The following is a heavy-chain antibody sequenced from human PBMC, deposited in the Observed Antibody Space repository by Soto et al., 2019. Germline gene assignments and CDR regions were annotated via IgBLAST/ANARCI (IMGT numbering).Heavy chain of an antibody. CDR1: GGTFSSYA. Sequence: QVQLVQSGAEVKKPGSSVKVSCKASGGTFSSYAISWVRQAPGQGLEWMGGIIPIFGTANYALKFQGRVTITADESTSTAYMELSSLRSEDTAVYYCARVRGRGVAVASSHRDAFDIWGQGTMVTVSS. J-gene: IGHJ3*02. D-gene: IGHD6-19*01. CDR2: IIPIFGTA. CDR3: ARVRGRGVAVASSHRDAFDI. V-gene: IGHV1-69*01.